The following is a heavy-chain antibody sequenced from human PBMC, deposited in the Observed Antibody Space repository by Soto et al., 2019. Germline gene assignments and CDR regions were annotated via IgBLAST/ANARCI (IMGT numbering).Heavy chain of an antibody. D-gene: IGHD2-15*01. CDR2: MNPNSGNT. V-gene: IGHV1-8*01. CDR3: ARGWDVVVAATGGEGDY. J-gene: IGHJ4*02. Sequence: ASVKVSSKASGYTFTSYDINWVRQATGQGLEWMGWMNPNSGNTGYAQKFQGRVTMTRNTSISTAYMELSSLRSEDTAVYYCARGWDVVVAATGGEGDYWGQGTLVTVSS. CDR1: GYTFTSYD.